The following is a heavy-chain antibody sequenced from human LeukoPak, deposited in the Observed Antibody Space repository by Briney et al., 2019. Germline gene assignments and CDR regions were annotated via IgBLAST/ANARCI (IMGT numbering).Heavy chain of an antibody. CDR3: ARQSTGWAFDI. D-gene: IGHD2-2*01. CDR1: GYDFRNYW. V-gene: IGHV5-51*01. J-gene: IGHJ3*02. CDR2: IYPGDSAT. Sequence: GESLKISCKASGYDFRNYWIGWVRQMPGKGLEWMGIIYPGDSATRYSPSFQGQVTISADRSISTAYLQWSSLKASDTAMYYCARQSTGWAFDIWGQGTMVTVSS.